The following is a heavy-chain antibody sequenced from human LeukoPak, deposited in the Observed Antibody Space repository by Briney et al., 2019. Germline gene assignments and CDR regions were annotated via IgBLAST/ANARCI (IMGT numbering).Heavy chain of an antibody. J-gene: IGHJ6*02. CDR1: GFTFSDYY. CDR3: ARDLLPRRSNYYGMDV. D-gene: IGHD6-13*01. CDR2: ISSSGSTI. V-gene: IGHV3-11*01. Sequence: GGSLRLSCAASGFTFSDYYMSWIRQAPGKGLEWVSYISSSGSTIYYADSVKGRFTISRDNAKNSLYLQMNSLRAEDTAVYYCARDLLPRRSNYYGMDVWGQGTTVTVSS.